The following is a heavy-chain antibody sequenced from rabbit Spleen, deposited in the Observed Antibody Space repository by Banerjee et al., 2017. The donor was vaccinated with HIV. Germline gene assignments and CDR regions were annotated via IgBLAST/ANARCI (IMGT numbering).Heavy chain of an antibody. V-gene: IGHV1S40*01. CDR1: GFSFSSYYY. CDR3: ARDTGTSFSTYGMDL. CDR2: INIGSGNT. D-gene: IGHD8-1*01. J-gene: IGHJ6*01. Sequence: QSLEESGGGLVQPGASLTLTCTASGFSFSSYYYMCWVRQAPGKGLEWIGCINIGSGNTYYASWAKGRFTISKTSSTTVTLQMTSLTVADTATYFCARDTGTSFSTYGMDLWGQGTLVTVS.